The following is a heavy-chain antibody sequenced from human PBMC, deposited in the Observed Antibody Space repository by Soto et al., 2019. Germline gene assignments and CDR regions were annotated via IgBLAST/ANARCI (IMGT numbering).Heavy chain of an antibody. J-gene: IGHJ4*02. D-gene: IGHD6-13*01. Sequence: GGSLRLSCAASGFTFSSYWMSWVRQAPGKGLEWVANIKQDGSEKYYVDSVKGRFTISRDNAKNSLYLQMNSLRAEDTAVYYCARILTIRDSSWYYNYWGQGILVTVSS. V-gene: IGHV3-7*01. CDR1: GFTFSSYW. CDR2: IKQDGSEK. CDR3: ARILTIRDSSWYYNY.